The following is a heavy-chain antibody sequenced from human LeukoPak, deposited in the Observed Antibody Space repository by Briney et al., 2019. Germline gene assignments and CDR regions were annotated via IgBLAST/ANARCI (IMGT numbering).Heavy chain of an antibody. J-gene: IGHJ4*02. CDR1: GYTFTGYY. CDR2: INPNSGGT. Sequence: ASVKVSCKASGYTFTGYYMHWVRQAPGQGLEWMGWINPNSGGTNYAQKFQGRVTMTRDTSISTAYMELSRLRSDDTAVYYCAKEPMIVVVTPGRHFDYWGQGTLVTVSS. CDR3: AKEPMIVVVTPGRHFDY. D-gene: IGHD3-22*01. V-gene: IGHV1-2*02.